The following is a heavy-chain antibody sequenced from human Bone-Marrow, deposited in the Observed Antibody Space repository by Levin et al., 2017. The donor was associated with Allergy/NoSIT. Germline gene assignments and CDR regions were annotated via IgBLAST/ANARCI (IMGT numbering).Heavy chain of an antibody. CDR3: ARDQRDIVVVPAAMRDPYYYYYYYMDV. Sequence: GESLKISCKASGYTFTSYYMHWVRQAPGQGLEWMGIINPSGGSTSYAQKFQGRVTMTRDTSTSTVYMELSSLRSEDTAVYYCARDQRDIVVVPAAMRDPYYYYYYYMDVWGKGTTVTVSS. V-gene: IGHV1-46*01. D-gene: IGHD2-2*01. CDR2: INPSGGST. CDR1: GYTFTSYY. J-gene: IGHJ6*03.